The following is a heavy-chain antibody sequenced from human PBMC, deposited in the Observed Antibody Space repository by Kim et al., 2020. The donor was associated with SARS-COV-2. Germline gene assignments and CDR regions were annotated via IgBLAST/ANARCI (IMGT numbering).Heavy chain of an antibody. J-gene: IGHJ4*02. V-gene: IGHV4-4*02. D-gene: IGHD4-17*01. CDR2: ICHCGGP. CDR3: TRNGDYCLDF. Sequence: SETLSLTCDVSGGSIHTSHWWSWVRQSPGKGLEWIGEICHCGGPTYNPSLNSRVTISIDKSKNQMHLILRSVTAADTAVYYCTRNGDYCLDFWGQGAPVTVSS. CDR1: GGSIHTSHW.